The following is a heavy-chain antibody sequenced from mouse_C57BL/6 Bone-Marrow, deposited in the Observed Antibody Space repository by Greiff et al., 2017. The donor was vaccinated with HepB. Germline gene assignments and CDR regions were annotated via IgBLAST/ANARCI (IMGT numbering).Heavy chain of an antibody. CDR1: GFTFSDYY. V-gene: IGHV5-12*01. CDR2: ISNGGGST. J-gene: IGHJ4*01. CDR3: AQRGRDYAMDY. Sequence: EVQLVESGGGLVQPGGSLKLSCAASGFTFSDYYMYWVRQTPEKRLEWVAYISNGGGSTYYPDTVKGRFTISRDNAKNTLYLQMSRLKSEDTAMYYCAQRGRDYAMDYWGQGTSVTVSS.